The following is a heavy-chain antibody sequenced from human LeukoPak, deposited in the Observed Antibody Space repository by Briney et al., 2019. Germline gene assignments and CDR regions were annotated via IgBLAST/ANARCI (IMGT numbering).Heavy chain of an antibody. D-gene: IGHD3-3*01. CDR1: GGTFSSYA. J-gene: IGHJ4*02. CDR3: ARDFSYERFDY. Sequence: ASVKVSCKASGGTFSSYAISWVRQAPGQGLEWMGRIIPILGIANYAQKFQGRVTITADKSTSTAYMELSSLRSEDTAVYYCARDFSYERFDYWGQGALVTVSS. CDR2: IIPILGIA. V-gene: IGHV1-69*04.